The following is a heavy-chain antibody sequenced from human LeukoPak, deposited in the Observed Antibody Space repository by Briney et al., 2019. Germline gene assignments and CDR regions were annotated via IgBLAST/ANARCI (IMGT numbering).Heavy chain of an antibody. CDR1: GGSINSYY. CDR2: IYYSGST. D-gene: IGHD6-19*01. Sequence: SETLSLTCTVSGGSINSYYWSWIRQPPGKGLEWIGYIYYSGSTNYNPSLKSRVTISVDTSKNQFSLKLASVTAADTAVYYCATCSSGWPNWFDPWGQGTLVTVSS. CDR3: ATCSSGWPNWFDP. V-gene: IGHV4-59*01. J-gene: IGHJ5*02.